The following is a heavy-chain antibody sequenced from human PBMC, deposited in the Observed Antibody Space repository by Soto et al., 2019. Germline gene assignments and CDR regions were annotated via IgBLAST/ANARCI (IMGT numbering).Heavy chain of an antibody. V-gene: IGHV3-15*07. CDR2: IKSKTDGGTT. CDR3: TTGGSGYCISTSCSPSYYYYGMDV. D-gene: IGHD2-2*01. Sequence: PGGSLRLSCAASGFTFSNAWMNWVRQAPGKGLEWVGRIKSKTDGGTTDYAAPVKGRFTISRDDSKNTLYLQMNSLKTEDTAVYYCTTGGSGYCISTSCSPSYYYYGMDVWGQGTTVTVSS. J-gene: IGHJ6*02. CDR1: GFTFSNAW.